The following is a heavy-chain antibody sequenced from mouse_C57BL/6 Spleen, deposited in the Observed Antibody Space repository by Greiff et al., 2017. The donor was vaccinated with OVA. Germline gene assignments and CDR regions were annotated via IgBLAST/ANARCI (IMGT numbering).Heavy chain of an antibody. CDR1: GYSITSGYY. Sequence: EVQLQESGPGLVKPSQSLSLTCSVTGYSITSGYYWNWIRQFPGNKLEWMGYISYDGSNNYNPSLKNRISITRDTSKNQFFLKLNSVTTEDTATYYCAGYDWYFDVWGTGTTVTVSS. J-gene: IGHJ1*03. CDR3: AGYDWYFDV. V-gene: IGHV3-6*01. CDR2: ISYDGSN. D-gene: IGHD2-2*01.